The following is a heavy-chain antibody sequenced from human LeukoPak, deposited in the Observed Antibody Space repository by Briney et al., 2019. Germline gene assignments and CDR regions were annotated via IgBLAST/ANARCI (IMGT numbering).Heavy chain of an antibody. CDR2: ISGSGGST. CDR1: GFTFSSHA. J-gene: IGHJ4*02. Sequence: GGSLRLSCAASGFTFSSHAMSWVRQAPGKGLEWVSAISGSGGSTYYADSVKGRFTISRDNSKNTLYLQMNSLRAEDTAVYYCAKIGTIGYYFDYWGQGTLVTVSS. D-gene: IGHD3-10*01. CDR3: AKIGTIGYYFDY. V-gene: IGHV3-23*01.